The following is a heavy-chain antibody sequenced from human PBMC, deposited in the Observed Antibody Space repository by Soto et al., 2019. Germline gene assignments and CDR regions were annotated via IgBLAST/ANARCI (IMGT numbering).Heavy chain of an antibody. CDR2: IKEDGSEK. CDR1: GFTFSSYC. Sequence: PGGSLRLSCAASGFTFSSYCMNWVRQAPGKGLEWVANIKEDGSEKYYVDSLKGRFTISRDNAKNSLYLQMTSLRAEDTAVYYCARETPLQDVVLPSGVLSSHYAMDVWGQGTTVTVSS. D-gene: IGHD2-8*01. J-gene: IGHJ6*02. V-gene: IGHV3-7*01. CDR3: ARETPLQDVVLPSGVLSSHYAMDV.